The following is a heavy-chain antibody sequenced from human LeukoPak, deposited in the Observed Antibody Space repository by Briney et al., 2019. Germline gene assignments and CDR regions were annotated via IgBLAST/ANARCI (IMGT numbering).Heavy chain of an antibody. CDR2: IYHSGSI. D-gene: IGHD6-13*01. V-gene: IGHV4-61*08. Sequence: PSETLSLTCTVSGASVSSSGYYWTWIRQPPGKGLEWIGYIYHSGSINYNPSLKSRVTISVDTSKNQFSLKLTSITAADTAIYYCGRETIAATGTSVFFDYWGQGTLVTVSS. CDR3: GRETIAATGTSVFFDY. CDR1: GASVSSSGYY. J-gene: IGHJ4*02.